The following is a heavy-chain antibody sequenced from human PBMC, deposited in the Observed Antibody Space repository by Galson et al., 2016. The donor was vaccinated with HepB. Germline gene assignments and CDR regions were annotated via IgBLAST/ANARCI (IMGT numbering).Heavy chain of an antibody. CDR3: AITGGGGYRYLYFYY. CDR1: GYNFNNQW. J-gene: IGHJ4*02. CDR2: IYPSDSDT. Sequence: QSGAEVKKPGESLKISCKGSGYNFNNQWIGWVRQMPGKGLEWMGIIYPSDSDTRYSPSFQGQVTISADRSISTAYLQWSSLKASDTAMYYCAITGGGGYRYLYFYYWGQGTLVTVSS. D-gene: IGHD5-18*01. V-gene: IGHV5-51*01.